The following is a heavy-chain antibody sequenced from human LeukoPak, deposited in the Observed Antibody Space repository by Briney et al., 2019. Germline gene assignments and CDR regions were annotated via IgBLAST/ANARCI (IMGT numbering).Heavy chain of an antibody. CDR3: ANSDDSWSSNYGRMDV. D-gene: IGHD3-3*01. J-gene: IGHJ6*04. CDR2: ISGDGGST. Sequence: GGSLRLSCVASGFTFADYVMHWVRQGPGRGLEWVSLISGDGGSTFYADSVKGRFTISRDNSKNSLYLRLNSLRTADTALYYCANSDDSWSSNYGRMDVWGKGTTVTVSS. CDR1: GFTFADYV. V-gene: IGHV3-43*02.